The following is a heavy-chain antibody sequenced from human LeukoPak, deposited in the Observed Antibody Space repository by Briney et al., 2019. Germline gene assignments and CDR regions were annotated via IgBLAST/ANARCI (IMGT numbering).Heavy chain of an antibody. Sequence: ASVKVSCKASGYTFTSYDINWVRQATGQGLEWMGWMNPNSGNTGYAQKFQGRVTMTEDTSTDTAYMELSSLRSEDTAVYYCATDRGREWDLWGQGTLVTVSS. V-gene: IGHV1-8*02. J-gene: IGHJ4*02. D-gene: IGHD1-26*01. CDR1: GYTFTSYD. CDR3: ATDRGREWDL. CDR2: MNPNSGNT.